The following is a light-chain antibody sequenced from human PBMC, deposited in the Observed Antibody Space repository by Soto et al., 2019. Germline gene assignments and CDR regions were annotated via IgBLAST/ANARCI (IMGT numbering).Light chain of an antibody. V-gene: IGKV1-5*01. J-gene: IGKJ1*01. CDR2: GAS. CDR1: QTISSW. Sequence: DIQMTQSPSTLSGSVGDRVTITCRASQTISSWLAWYQQKPGKAPKLLISGASNLQIGVPSRFSGSGSRTDFSLTIRSLQSDDFATYFCQHYYTYPPTFGQGTKVEIK. CDR3: QHYYTYPPT.